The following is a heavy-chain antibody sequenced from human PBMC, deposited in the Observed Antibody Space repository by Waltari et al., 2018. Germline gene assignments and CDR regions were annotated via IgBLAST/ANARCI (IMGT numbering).Heavy chain of an antibody. J-gene: IGHJ4*02. CDR1: GFTFSNYL. CDR2: IKQDGSEK. V-gene: IGHV3-7*01. CDR3: ARGRATNDY. Sequence: EVQLVESGGGLVQPGGSLRLSCAASGFTFSNYLMTWVRQAPGKGLEWVANIKQDGSEKYYVDSVKGRFTISIDNAKNSLYLQMNSLRAEDTAVYYCARGRATNDYWGQGTLVTVSS.